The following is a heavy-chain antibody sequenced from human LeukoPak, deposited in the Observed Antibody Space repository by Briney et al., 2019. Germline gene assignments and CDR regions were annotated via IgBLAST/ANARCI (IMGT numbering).Heavy chain of an antibody. V-gene: IGHV1-2*06. D-gene: IGHD4-17*01. CDR3: AREHNYGDYFFDY. Sequence: ASVKVSCKASGYTFTGYYMHWVRQAPGQGLEWMGRINPNSGGTNYAQKFQGRVTMTRDTSISTAYMELSRLRSDDTAVYYCAREHNYGDYFFDYWGQGTLITVSS. J-gene: IGHJ4*02. CDR2: INPNSGGT. CDR1: GYTFTGYY.